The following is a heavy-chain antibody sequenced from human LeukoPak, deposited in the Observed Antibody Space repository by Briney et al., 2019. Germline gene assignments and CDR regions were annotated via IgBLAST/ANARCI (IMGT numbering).Heavy chain of an antibody. Sequence: SETLSLTCAVSGGSISSSNWWSWVRQPPGQGLEWIGEIYHSGSTNYNPSLKGRVTISVDKSKNQFSLKLSSVTAADTAVYYCARIPNYDFWSGFSPHKNYGMDVWGQGTTVTVSS. V-gene: IGHV4-4*02. D-gene: IGHD3-3*01. J-gene: IGHJ6*02. CDR3: ARIPNYDFWSGFSPHKNYGMDV. CDR2: IYHSGST. CDR1: GGSISSSNW.